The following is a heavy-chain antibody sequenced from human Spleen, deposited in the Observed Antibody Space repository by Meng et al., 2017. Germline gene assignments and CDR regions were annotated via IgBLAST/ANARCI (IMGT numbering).Heavy chain of an antibody. CDR3: TTGEVVWYGDWPH. V-gene: IGHV3-15*01. CDR1: GFTFSNAY. Sequence: GESLKISCEGSGFTFSNAYMTWVRQVPGKRLEWVGRIKSKPDGETIDYAAPVKGRFTISRDDSKNTLYLQMNSLKTEDTAVCYCTTGEVVWYGDWPHWGQGTLVTVSS. D-gene: IGHD3-10*01. CDR2: IKSKPDGETI. J-gene: IGHJ4*01.